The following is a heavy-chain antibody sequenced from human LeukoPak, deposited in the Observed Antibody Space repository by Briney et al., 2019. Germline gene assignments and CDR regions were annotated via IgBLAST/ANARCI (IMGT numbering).Heavy chain of an antibody. J-gene: IGHJ4*02. CDR2: FYNSGST. CDR1: ADSISNYY. Sequence: SETLSLTCTVSADSISNYYWTWLRQPPGKGLEWIGYFYNSGSTNYNTSLKSLVTISMDTSNHQLSLKLSSVTAADTAVYYCAAEFSNEQWLDWDYWGQGTLVTVSS. V-gene: IGHV4-59*01. CDR3: AAEFSNEQWLDWDY. D-gene: IGHD6-19*01.